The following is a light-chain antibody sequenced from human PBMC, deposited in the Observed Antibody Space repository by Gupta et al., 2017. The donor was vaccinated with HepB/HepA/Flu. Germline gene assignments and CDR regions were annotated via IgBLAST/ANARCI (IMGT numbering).Light chain of an antibody. Sequence: QSALTQPASVSGSPGQSITIPCTGTSNDVGSYNLVSWYQQYPGKAPKLIIYEVSKRPSGVSYRFSGSKSGNTASLTISGLQAEDEADYYCHSYAGSGTWVFGGGTKLTAL. CDR1: SNDVGSYNL. V-gene: IGLV2-23*02. J-gene: IGLJ3*02. CDR3: HSYAGSGTWV. CDR2: EVS.